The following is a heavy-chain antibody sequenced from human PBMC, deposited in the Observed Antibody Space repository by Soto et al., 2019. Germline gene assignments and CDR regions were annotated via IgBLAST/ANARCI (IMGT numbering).Heavy chain of an antibody. Sequence: EVQLLESGGGLVQPGGSLRLSCTASGFTFSNYAMSWVRQPPGKGLECVSDIGGSGGNTHYADSVKGRFTISRDNSKNTLYFQMNSLRAEDTAIYYCAKDFRGTIADAFDIWGQGTMVTVSS. J-gene: IGHJ3*02. CDR2: IGGSGGNT. V-gene: IGHV3-23*01. CDR3: AKDFRGTIADAFDI. CDR1: GFTFSNYA. D-gene: IGHD1-7*01.